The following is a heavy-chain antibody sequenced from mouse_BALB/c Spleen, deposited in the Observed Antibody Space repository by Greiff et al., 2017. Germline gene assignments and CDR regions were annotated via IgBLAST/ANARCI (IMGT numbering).Heavy chain of an antibody. CDR3: ARIDGYHYAMDY. J-gene: IGHJ4*01. Sequence: EVKLLESGGGLVQPGGSLKLSCAASGFDFSRYWMSWVRQAPGKGLEWIGEINPDSSTINYTPSLKDKFIISRDNAKNTLYLQMSKVRSEDTALYYCARIDGYHYAMDYWGQGTSVTVSS. CDR1: GFDFSRYW. D-gene: IGHD2-3*01. CDR2: INPDSSTI. V-gene: IGHV4-1*02.